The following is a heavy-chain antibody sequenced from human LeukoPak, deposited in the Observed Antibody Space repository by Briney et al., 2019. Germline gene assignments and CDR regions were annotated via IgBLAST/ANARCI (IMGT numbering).Heavy chain of an antibody. J-gene: IGHJ4*02. Sequence: PGGSLRLSCAASGFPFSDYYMSWVRQAPGKGLEWVSYISSSSSYTNYADSVKGRFTTSRDNAKNSLYLQMNSLRAEDTAVYYCARVKPGIAAAGGSLDYWGQGTLVTVSS. CDR1: GFPFSDYY. CDR2: ISSSSSYT. D-gene: IGHD6-13*01. V-gene: IGHV3-11*06. CDR3: ARVKPGIAAAGGSLDY.